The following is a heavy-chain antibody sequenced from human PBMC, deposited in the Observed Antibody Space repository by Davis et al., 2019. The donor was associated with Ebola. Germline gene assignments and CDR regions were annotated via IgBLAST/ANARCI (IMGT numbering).Heavy chain of an antibody. CDR3: VRGWGRSGLDV. V-gene: IGHV6-1*01. CDR2: TYYTSKWHN. Sequence: HSQTLSLTCAISGDSAFGKNGAWNWIRQSPSRGLEWLGRTYYTSKWHNDYGESVKSRITINPDTSKNQLSLQLNSLTPEDAVVYYCVRGWGRSGLDVWGQGTTVTVSS. J-gene: IGHJ6*02. D-gene: IGHD3-16*01. CDR1: GDSAFGKNGA.